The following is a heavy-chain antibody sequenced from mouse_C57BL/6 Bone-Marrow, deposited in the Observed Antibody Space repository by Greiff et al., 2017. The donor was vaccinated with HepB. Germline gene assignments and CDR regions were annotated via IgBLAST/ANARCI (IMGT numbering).Heavy chain of an antibody. V-gene: IGHV5-17*01. CDR1: GFTFSDYG. D-gene: IGHD6-2*01. J-gene: IGHJ2*01. CDR2: ISSGSSTI. CDR3: ARASPLGY. Sequence: DVKLQESGGGLVKPGGSLKLSCAASGFTFSDYGMHWVRQAPEKGLEWVAYISSGSSTIYYADTVKGRFTISRDNAKNTLFLQMTSLRSEDTAMYYCARASPLGYWGQGTTLTVSS.